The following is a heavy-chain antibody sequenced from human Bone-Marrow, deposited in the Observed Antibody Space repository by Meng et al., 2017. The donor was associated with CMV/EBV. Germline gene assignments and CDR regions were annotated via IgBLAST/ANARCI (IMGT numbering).Heavy chain of an antibody. Sequence: GESLKISCAASGFTFSDYYMTWIRQAPGKGLEWVSYISSSGSTIYYADSVKGRFTISMDNAKNSLYLQMNSLRAEDRAAYYCVSERLDYYFGMDVWGQGTTVTVSS. CDR2: ISSSGSTI. V-gene: IGHV3-11*04. J-gene: IGHJ6*02. CDR1: GFTFSDYY. CDR3: VSERLDYYFGMDV. D-gene: IGHD6-25*01.